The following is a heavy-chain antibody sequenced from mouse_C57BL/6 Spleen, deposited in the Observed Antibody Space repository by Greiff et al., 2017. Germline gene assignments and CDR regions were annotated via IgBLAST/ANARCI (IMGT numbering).Heavy chain of an antibody. CDR3: ARGRKIYYDYIYAMDY. J-gene: IGHJ4*01. D-gene: IGHD2-4*01. Sequence: VHVKQSVAELVRPGASVKLSCTASGFNIKNTYMHWVKQRPEQGLEWIGRIDPANGNTKYAPKFQGKATITADTSSNTAYLQLSSLTSEDTAIYYCARGRKIYYDYIYAMDYWGQGTSVTVSS. CDR1: GFNIKNTY. CDR2: IDPANGNT. V-gene: IGHV14-3*01.